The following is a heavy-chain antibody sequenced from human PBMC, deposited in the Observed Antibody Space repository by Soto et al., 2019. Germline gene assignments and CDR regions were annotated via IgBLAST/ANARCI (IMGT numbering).Heavy chain of an antibody. J-gene: IGHJ2*01. D-gene: IGHD7-27*01. V-gene: IGHV4-39*01. CDR1: GGSISSSSYY. CDR2: IYYSGST. Sequence: SETLSLTCTVSGGSISSSSYYWGWIRQPPGKGLEWIGSIYYSGSTYYNPSLKSRVTISVDTSKNQFSLKLSPVTAADTAVYYCARMLGNWGSNWYFDLWGRGTLVTVSS. CDR3: ARMLGNWGSNWYFDL.